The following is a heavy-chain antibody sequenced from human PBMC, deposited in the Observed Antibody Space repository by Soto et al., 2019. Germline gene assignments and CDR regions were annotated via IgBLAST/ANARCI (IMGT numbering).Heavy chain of an antibody. CDR2: IKQDGTVK. D-gene: IGHD5-18*01. CDR3: ARGDTPMITGMDSFDI. Sequence: LRLSCAASGFTFSRYWMNWVRQAPGKGLEWVANIKQDGTVKNYVDSVKGRFTISRDNARNSLYLQMDSLRAEDTAVYFCARGDTPMITGMDSFDIWGQGTMVTVSS. CDR1: GFTFSRYW. J-gene: IGHJ3*02. V-gene: IGHV3-7*01.